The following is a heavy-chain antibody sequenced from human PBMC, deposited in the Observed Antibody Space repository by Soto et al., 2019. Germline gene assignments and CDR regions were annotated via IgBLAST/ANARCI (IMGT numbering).Heavy chain of an antibody. CDR3: ARQDEYYYDSSGYYFDY. CDR1: GGSISSGDYY. J-gene: IGHJ4*02. V-gene: IGHV4-39*01. D-gene: IGHD3-22*01. Sequence: SETLSLTCTVSGGSISSGDYYWGWIRQPPGKGLEWIGSIYYSGSTYYNPSLKSRVTISVDTSKNQFSLKLSSVTAADTAVYYCARQDEYYYDSSGYYFDYWGQGTLVTVSS. CDR2: IYYSGST.